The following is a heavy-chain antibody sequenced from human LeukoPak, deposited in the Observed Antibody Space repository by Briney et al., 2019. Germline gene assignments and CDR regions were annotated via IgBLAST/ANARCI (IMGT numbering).Heavy chain of an antibody. CDR3: AREGYDSSGYTRETDY. Sequence: SETLSLTCTVSGGSVSSGSYYWSWIRQPPGKGLEWIGYIYYSGSTNYNPSLKSRVTISVDTSKNQFSLKLSSVTAADTAVYYCAREGYDSSGYTRETDYWGQGTLVTVSS. CDR2: IYYSGST. J-gene: IGHJ4*02. D-gene: IGHD3-22*01. CDR1: GGSVSSGSYY. V-gene: IGHV4-61*01.